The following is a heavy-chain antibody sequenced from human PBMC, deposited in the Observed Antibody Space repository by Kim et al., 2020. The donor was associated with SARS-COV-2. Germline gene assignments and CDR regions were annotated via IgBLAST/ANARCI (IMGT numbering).Heavy chain of an antibody. D-gene: IGHD1-26*01. CDR1: GFTFSDYY. Sequence: GGSLRLSCAASGFTFSDYYMSWIRQAPGKGLEWVSYISSSGSTIYYADSVKGRFTISRDNAKNSLYLQMNSLRAEDTAVYYCARDPGWELRLSAGEESDYWGQGTLVTVSS. CDR3: ARDPGWELRLSAGEESDY. CDR2: ISSSGSTI. V-gene: IGHV3-11*01. J-gene: IGHJ4*02.